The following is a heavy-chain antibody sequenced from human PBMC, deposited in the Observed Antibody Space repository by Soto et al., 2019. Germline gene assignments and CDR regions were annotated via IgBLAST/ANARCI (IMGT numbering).Heavy chain of an antibody. D-gene: IGHD3-9*01. V-gene: IGHV1-8*01. CDR3: ARVPYYDILTGYSDDY. Sequence: ASVKVSCKASGYTFTSYDINWVRQATGQGLEWMGWMNPNSGNTGYAQKFQGRVTMTRNTSISTAYMELSSLRSEDTALYYCARVPYYDILTGYSDDYWGQGTLVTVSS. CDR2: MNPNSGNT. CDR1: GYTFTSYD. J-gene: IGHJ4*02.